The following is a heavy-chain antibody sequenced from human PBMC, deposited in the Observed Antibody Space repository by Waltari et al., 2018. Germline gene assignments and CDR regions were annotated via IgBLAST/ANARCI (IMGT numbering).Heavy chain of an antibody. J-gene: IGHJ3*02. D-gene: IGHD1-26*01. Sequence: EVQLVESGGGLVQPGGSLRLSCAASGFTFSSYWMHWVRQAPGKGLVWVSRINSDGSSTSDADSVKGRFTSSRDNAKNTLYLQMNSLRAEDMAVYDCASNEWDPWGAFDIWGQGTMVTVSS. CDR3: ASNEWDPWGAFDI. CDR1: GFTFSSYW. CDR2: INSDGSST. V-gene: IGHV3-74*01.